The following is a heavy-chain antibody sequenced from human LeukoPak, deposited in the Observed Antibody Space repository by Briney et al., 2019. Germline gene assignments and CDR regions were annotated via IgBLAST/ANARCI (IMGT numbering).Heavy chain of an antibody. CDR1: GFTFSSYS. CDR3: ASSYQGDTPSARGWFDP. D-gene: IGHD5-18*01. V-gene: IGHV3-21*01. CDR2: ISSSSSYI. J-gene: IGHJ5*02. Sequence: GGSLRLSCAASGFTFSSYSMNWVRQAPGKGLEWVSSISSSSSYIYYADSVKGRFTISRDNAKNSLYLQMNSLRAEGTAVYYCASSYQGDTPSARGWFDPWGQGTLVTVSS.